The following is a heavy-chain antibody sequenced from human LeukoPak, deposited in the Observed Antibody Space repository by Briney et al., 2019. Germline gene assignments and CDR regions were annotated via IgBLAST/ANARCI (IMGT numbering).Heavy chain of an antibody. V-gene: IGHV4-34*01. D-gene: IGHD2-15*01. Sequence: SETLSLTCAVYGGSFSGYYWSWIRQPPGKGLEWIWEINHSGSTNYNPSLKSRVTISVDTSKNQFSLKLSSVTAADTAVYYCARGLVVVVAFDAFDIWGQGTMVTVSS. CDR1: GGSFSGYY. CDR2: INHSGST. CDR3: ARGLVVVVAFDAFDI. J-gene: IGHJ3*02.